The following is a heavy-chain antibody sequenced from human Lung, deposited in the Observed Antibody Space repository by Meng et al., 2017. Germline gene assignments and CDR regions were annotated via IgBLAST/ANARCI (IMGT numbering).Heavy chain of an antibody. D-gene: IGHD4-11*01. V-gene: IGHV4-34*01. J-gene: IGHJ4*02. Sequence: QVQRQRWWAGLLKPSETLSLTCVVSGVSFSDYYWSWIRQPPGKGLEWIGEINHSGSTNSNPSLESRATISVDTSQNNLSLKLSSVTAADSAVYYCARGPTTMAHDFDYWGQGTLVTVSS. CDR1: GVSFSDYY. CDR2: INHSGST. CDR3: ARGPTTMAHDFDY.